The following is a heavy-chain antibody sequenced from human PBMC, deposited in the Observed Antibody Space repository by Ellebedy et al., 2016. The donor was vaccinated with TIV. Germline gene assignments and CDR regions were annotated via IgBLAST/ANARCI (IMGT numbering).Heavy chain of an antibody. V-gene: IGHV5-51*01. Sequence: GESLKISCKGSGFSFTTYWIAWVRQVPGRGLEWMGLIYPDDSDARYSPSFQGQVTISADKSINTAYLQWSGLKASDTAIYYCASEWMTHSGQGLRYWGQGTPIIVSS. CDR3: ASEWMTHSGQGLRY. CDR2: IYPDDSDA. D-gene: IGHD3-3*01. J-gene: IGHJ4*02. CDR1: GFSFTTYW.